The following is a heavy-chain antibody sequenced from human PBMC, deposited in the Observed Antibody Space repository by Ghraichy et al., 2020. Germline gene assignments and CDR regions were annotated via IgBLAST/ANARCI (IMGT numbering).Heavy chain of an antibody. V-gene: IGHV3-21*01. D-gene: IGHD2-2*01. J-gene: IGHJ6*02. CDR1: GFTFSSYS. CDR3: ARDTVVPAANYYYYYGMDV. Sequence: GESLNISCAASGFTFSSYSMNWVRQAPGKGLEWVSSISSSSSYIYYADSVKGRFTISRDNAKNSLYLQMNSLRAEDTAVYYCARDTVVPAANYYYYYGMDVWGQGTTVTVSS. CDR2: ISSSSSYI.